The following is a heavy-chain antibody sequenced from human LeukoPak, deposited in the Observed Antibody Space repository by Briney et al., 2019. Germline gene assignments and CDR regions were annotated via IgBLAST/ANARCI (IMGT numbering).Heavy chain of an antibody. CDR1: GFTFSSYA. CDR3: ARVNYYDSSGYYYGPAFDI. D-gene: IGHD3-22*01. J-gene: IGHJ3*02. V-gene: IGHV3-23*01. Sequence: GGSLRLSCAASGFTFSSYAMSWVRQAPGKGLEWVSAISGSGGSTYYADSVKGRFTISRDNSKNTLYLQMNSLRAEDTAVYYCARVNYYDSSGYYYGPAFDIWGQGTMVTVSS. CDR2: ISGSGGST.